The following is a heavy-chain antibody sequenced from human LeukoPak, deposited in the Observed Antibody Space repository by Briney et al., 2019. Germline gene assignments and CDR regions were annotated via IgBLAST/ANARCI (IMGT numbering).Heavy chain of an antibody. Sequence: GRSLRLSCAASGFTFSSYGMHWVRQAPGKGLEWVAVISNDGSNEFYADSVKGRFTISRDTSKNTLYLQTNSLRTEDTAVYYCAKDYSIPPAAGALYNWFAPWGQGTLVTVSS. CDR2: ISNDGSNE. CDR3: AKDYSIPPAAGALYNWFAP. J-gene: IGHJ5*02. V-gene: IGHV3-30*18. D-gene: IGHD6-13*01. CDR1: GFTFSSYG.